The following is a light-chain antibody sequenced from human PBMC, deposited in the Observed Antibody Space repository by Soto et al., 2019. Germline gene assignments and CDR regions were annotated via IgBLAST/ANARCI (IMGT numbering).Light chain of an antibody. V-gene: IGKV1-5*03. CDR2: KAS. CDR1: QSISPW. Sequence: DIQMTQSPSTLSASVGDRVTITCRASQSISPWLAWYQQKPGKAPKLLIYKASSLESGVPSRFSGSGSGTEFTLTISCLRPDDFATYFCLQYNSYSRTFGKGPKVQIK. J-gene: IGKJ1*01. CDR3: LQYNSYSRT.